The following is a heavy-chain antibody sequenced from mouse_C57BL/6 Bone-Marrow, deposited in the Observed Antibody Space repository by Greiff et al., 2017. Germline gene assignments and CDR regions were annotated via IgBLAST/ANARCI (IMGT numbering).Heavy chain of an antibody. CDR1: GYSITSGYY. CDR2: ISYDGSN. Sequence: EVQLQESGPGLVKPSQSLSLTCSVTGYSITSGYYWNWIRQFPGNKLEWMGYISYDGSNNYNPSLKNRISITRDTSKNQFFLKLNSVTTEDTATYYCAFWGPWFAYWGQGTLVTVSA. V-gene: IGHV3-6*01. J-gene: IGHJ3*01. D-gene: IGHD4-1*01. CDR3: AFWGPWFAY.